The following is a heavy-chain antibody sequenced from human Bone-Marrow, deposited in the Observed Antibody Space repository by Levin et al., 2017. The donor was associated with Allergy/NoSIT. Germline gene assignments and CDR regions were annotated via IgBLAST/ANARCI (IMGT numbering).Heavy chain of an antibody. CDR2: IYPGDSDP. CDR3: ANDYGDYLAFDI. V-gene: IGHV5-51*01. Sequence: GGSLRLSCKASGYSFANYWIGWVRQMPGKGLEWIGIIYPGDSDPTYSPSFHGQVTISADKSNDTTYLHWNSLKTSDTAIYYCANDYGDYLAFDIWGQGTMVTVSS. D-gene: IGHD4-17*01. CDR1: GYSFANYW. J-gene: IGHJ3*02.